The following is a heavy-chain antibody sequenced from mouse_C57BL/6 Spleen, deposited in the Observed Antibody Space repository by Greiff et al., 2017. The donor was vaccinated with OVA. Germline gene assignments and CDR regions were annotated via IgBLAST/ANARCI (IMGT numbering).Heavy chain of an antibody. V-gene: IGHV7-3*01. D-gene: IGHD2-12*01. CDR1: GFTFTDYY. Sequence: EVMLVESGGGLVQPGGSLSLSCAASGFTFTDYYMSWVRQPPGKALEWLGFIRNKANGYTTESSASVKGRFTISRDNSQSILDLQMNALRAEDIATYYWARYIHSLDYWGQGTTLTVSS. CDR2: IRNKANGYTT. CDR3: ARYIHSLDY. J-gene: IGHJ2*01.